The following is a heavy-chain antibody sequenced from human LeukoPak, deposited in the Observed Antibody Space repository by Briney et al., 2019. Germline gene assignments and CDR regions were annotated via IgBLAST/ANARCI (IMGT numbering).Heavy chain of an antibody. CDR3: ARTKPSMVRGSTDAFDI. CDR1: GFTFSSYS. J-gene: IGHJ3*02. Sequence: GGSLRLSCAASGFTFSSYSMNWVRQAPGKGLEWVSSISGSSSYIYYADSVKGRFTISRDNAKNSLYLQMNSLRAEDTAVYYCARTKPSMVRGSTDAFDIWGQGTMVTVSS. V-gene: IGHV3-21*01. D-gene: IGHD3-10*01. CDR2: ISGSSSYI.